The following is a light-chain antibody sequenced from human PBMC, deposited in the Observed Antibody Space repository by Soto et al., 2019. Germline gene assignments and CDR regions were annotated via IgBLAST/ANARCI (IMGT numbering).Light chain of an antibody. CDR2: EGS. J-gene: IGLJ2*01. CDR3: CSYAGSSTHVV. V-gene: IGLV2-23*01. Sequence: QSALTQPASVSGSPGQSITISCTGTSSDVGSYNLVSWYQQHPGKAPKLMIYEGSKRPSGVSNRFSGYKSGNTASLTISGLQAEDEADYYCCSYAGSSTHVVFGGGTKRPVL. CDR1: SSDVGSYNL.